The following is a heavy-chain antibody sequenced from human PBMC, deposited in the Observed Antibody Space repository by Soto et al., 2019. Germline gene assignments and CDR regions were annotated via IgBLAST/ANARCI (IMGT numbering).Heavy chain of an antibody. J-gene: IGHJ4*02. D-gene: IGHD3-10*01. CDR2: IYYSGST. V-gene: IGHV4-59*01. CDR1: GSAIIRYY. Sequence: GTLSLTCTASGSAIIRYYWSWIRQPPGKGLEWIGYIYYSGSTNYNPSLKSRVTISVDTSKNQFSLKLSSVTAADTAVYYCASSAGGRDFDYWGQGTLFTVSS. CDR3: ASSAGGRDFDY.